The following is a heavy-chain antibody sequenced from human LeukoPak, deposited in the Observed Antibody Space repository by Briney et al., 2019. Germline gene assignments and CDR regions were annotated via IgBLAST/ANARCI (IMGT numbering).Heavy chain of an antibody. CDR1: GGSFSGYY. J-gene: IGHJ5*02. CDR2: INHSGST. Sequence: SETLSLTCTVSGGSFSGYYWSWIRQPPGKGLEWIGEINHSGSTNYNPSLKSRVTISVDTSKNQFSLKLSSVTAADTAVYYCARVMYCSSTSCYSGGWFDPWGQGTLVTVSS. D-gene: IGHD2-2*01. V-gene: IGHV4-34*01. CDR3: ARVMYCSSTSCYSGGWFDP.